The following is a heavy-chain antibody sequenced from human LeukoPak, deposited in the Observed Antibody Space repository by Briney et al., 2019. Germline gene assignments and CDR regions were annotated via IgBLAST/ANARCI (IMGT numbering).Heavy chain of an antibody. D-gene: IGHD1-26*01. Sequence: GGSMRLSCAASGFTFSTSWMSWVRQAPGKGLEWVAKIKQDGSEKYYVDSVKGRFTISRDNAKNSLYLQMSTLRAEDTAVYYCARSYYGAFDIWGQGTMVTVSS. CDR1: GFTFSTSW. J-gene: IGHJ3*02. V-gene: IGHV3-7*01. CDR2: IKQDGSEK. CDR3: ARSYYGAFDI.